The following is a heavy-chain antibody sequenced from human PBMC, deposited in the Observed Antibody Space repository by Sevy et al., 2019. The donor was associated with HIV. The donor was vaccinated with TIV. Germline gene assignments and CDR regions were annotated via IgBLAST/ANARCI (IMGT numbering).Heavy chain of an antibody. V-gene: IGHV3-49*03. CDR2: IRSKAYGATT. Sequence: GGSLRLSCRAFGFNLGDYVMSWFRQAPGKGLSWVGFIRSKAYGATTEYAAYVKGRVTISRDDSKGIAYLQINSLKTEDTGRYYCTRATYYYDSGSYYGMDVWGQGTTVTVSS. CDR1: GFNLGDYV. J-gene: IGHJ6*02. CDR3: TRATYYYDSGSYYGMDV. D-gene: IGHD3-10*01.